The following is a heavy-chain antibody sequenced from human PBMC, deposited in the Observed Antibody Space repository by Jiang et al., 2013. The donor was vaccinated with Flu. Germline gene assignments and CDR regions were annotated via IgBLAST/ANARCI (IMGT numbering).Heavy chain of an antibody. D-gene: IGHD3-3*01. V-gene: IGHV4-31*03. Sequence: GLVEAFTDPVPHLHCLWWXPSAVVGYYWSWIRQHPGRAWSGLGTSITWEHLLQPSLKSRVTISVDTSKNQFSLKLSSVTAADTAVYYCARVGFLEKDYYYYMDVWGKGTTVTVSS. CDR1: WXPSAVVGYY. J-gene: IGHJ6*03. CDR3: ARVGFLEKDYYYYMDV. CDR2: SITWEH.